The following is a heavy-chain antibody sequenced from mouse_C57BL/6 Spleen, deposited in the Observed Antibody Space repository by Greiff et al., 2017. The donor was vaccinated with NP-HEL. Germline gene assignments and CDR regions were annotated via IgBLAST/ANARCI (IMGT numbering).Heavy chain of an antibody. Sequence: QVQLKESGPELVKPGASVKISCKASGYAFSSSWMNWVKQRPGKGLEWIGRIYPGDGDTNYNGKFKGKATLTADKSSSTAYMQLSSLTSEDSAVYFCASSYYSNSLFAYWGQGTLVTVSA. CDR3: ASSYYSNSLFAY. CDR1: GYAFSSSW. D-gene: IGHD2-5*01. J-gene: IGHJ3*01. V-gene: IGHV1-82*01. CDR2: IYPGDGDT.